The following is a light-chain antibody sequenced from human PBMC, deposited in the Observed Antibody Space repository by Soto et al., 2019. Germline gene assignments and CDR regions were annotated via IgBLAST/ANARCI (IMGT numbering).Light chain of an antibody. V-gene: IGKV4-1*01. CDR2: WAS. CDR1: QRVLYSSNNKHY. CDR3: QHYYDVPYT. J-gene: IGKJ2*01. Sequence: DIVMTKSPESLAVSLGERATINGKSSQRVLYSSNNKHYLAWFQQKPGQPPKLLIYWASTRESGVPDRFSGSGSRTDFSLTASSLQAEDVAVYYCQHYYDVPYTFGQGTKLEIK.